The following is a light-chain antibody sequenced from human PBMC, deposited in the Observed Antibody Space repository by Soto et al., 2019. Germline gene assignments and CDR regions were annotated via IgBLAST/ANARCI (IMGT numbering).Light chain of an antibody. CDR2: GAS. Sequence: ELVLTQSPGPLSLSPGERATISCRASQSVSTSYLAWYQQKPGQAPRLLVYGASSRATGIPDRFSGSGSGTDFTLTISRLEPEDFAVYYCQQYGSSRTFGQGTKVDIK. CDR3: QQYGSSRT. CDR1: QSVSTSY. V-gene: IGKV3-20*01. J-gene: IGKJ1*01.